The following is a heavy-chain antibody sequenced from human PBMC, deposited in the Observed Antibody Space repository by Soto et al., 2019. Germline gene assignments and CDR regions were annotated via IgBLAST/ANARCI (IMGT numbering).Heavy chain of an antibody. Sequence: QVHLEQSGVEVKKPGASVKVSCKASNYTFTYYGISWVRQAPGKGLEWMGWISAYSGYTNYAQNLQGRVFMTTDTSTNTAYLDLRSLRADDTAMYYWARDDCSSPKCSRYKYFDFWGQGTLITVSS. J-gene: IGHJ4*02. CDR3: ARDDCSSPKCSRYKYFDF. CDR2: ISAYSGYT. CDR1: NYTFTYYG. D-gene: IGHD2-2*01. V-gene: IGHV1-18*04.